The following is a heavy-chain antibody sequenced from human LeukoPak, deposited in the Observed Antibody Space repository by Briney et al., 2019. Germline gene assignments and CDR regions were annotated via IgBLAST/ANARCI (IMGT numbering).Heavy chain of an antibody. D-gene: IGHD2-15*01. J-gene: IGHJ5*02. CDR1: GYSISSGYY. CDR3: ARPTRGYCSGGSCYATPHGWFDP. Sequence: KPSETLSLTCAVSGYSISSGYYWGWIRQPPGKGLEWIGSIYHSGSTYYNPPLKSRVTISVDTSKNQFSLKLSSVTAADTAVYYCARPTRGYCSGGSCYATPHGWFDPWGQGTLVTVSS. CDR2: IYHSGST. V-gene: IGHV4-38-2*01.